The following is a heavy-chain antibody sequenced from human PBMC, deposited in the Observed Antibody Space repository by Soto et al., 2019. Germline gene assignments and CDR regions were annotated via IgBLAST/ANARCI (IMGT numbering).Heavy chain of an antibody. V-gene: IGHV3-15*01. Sequence: GGSLRLSCAASGFTFSNAWMSWVRQAPGKGLEWVGRIKSKTDGGTTDYAAPVKGRFTISRDDSKNTLYLQMNSLKTEDTAVYYCTTDLPYDILTGYSIGWGQGTLVTVSS. CDR2: IKSKTDGGTT. CDR1: GFTFSNAW. D-gene: IGHD3-9*01. CDR3: TTDLPYDILTGYSIG. J-gene: IGHJ4*02.